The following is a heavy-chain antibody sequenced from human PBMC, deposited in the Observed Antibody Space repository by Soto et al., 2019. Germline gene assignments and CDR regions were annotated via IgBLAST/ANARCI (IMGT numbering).Heavy chain of an antibody. CDR2: IYSGGST. V-gene: IGHV3-53*02. J-gene: IGHJ4*02. CDR1: GFTVSSNY. D-gene: IGHD3-10*01. CDR3: ARDFRYYGSGSYKLPDY. Sequence: EVQLVETGGGLIQPGGSLRLSCAASGFTVSSNYMSWVRQAPGKGLEWVSVIYSGGSTYYADSVKGRFTISRDNSKNTLYLQMNSLRAEDTAVYYCARDFRYYGSGSYKLPDYWGQGTLVTVSS.